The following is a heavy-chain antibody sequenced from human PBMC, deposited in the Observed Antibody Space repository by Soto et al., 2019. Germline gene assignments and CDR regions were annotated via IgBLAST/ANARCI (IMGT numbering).Heavy chain of an antibody. V-gene: IGHV3-15*01. CDR1: GFTFSNVW. J-gene: IGHJ3*02. CDR2: IKNKVDGGIT. Sequence: EVQLVESGGGLVKPGGYLRLSCAASGFTFSNVWMSWVRQAPGKGLEWVGRIKNKVDGGITDYAAPVKGRFTISRDDSKTTLYLQMSSLKIEDTAVYFCTTNDAFDIWGQGTLVTVSS. CDR3: TTNDAFDI.